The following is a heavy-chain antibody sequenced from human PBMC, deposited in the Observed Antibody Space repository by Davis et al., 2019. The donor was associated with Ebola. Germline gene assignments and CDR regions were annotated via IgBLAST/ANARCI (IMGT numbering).Heavy chain of an antibody. CDR2: MNPNSGST. CDR1: GYTFTSYD. Sequence: AASVKVSCKASGYTFTSYDINWVRQATGQGLEWMGWMNPNSGSTAYAQKFQGRVTMTRNTSISTAYMELRSLRSDDTAVYYCAREPVVGSSGWYGGNYFDYWGQGTLVTVSS. D-gene: IGHD6-19*01. J-gene: IGHJ4*02. V-gene: IGHV1-8*01. CDR3: AREPVVGSSGWYGGNYFDY.